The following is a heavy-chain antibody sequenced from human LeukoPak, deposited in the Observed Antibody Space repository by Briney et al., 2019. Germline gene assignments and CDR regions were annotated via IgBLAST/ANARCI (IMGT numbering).Heavy chain of an antibody. CDR2: IHPEGNGK. CDR1: GFSFTNFW. Sequence: EGSLRLSRAVSGFSFTNFWMSWVRQAPGRGLEWVANIHPEGNGKYHVESVKGRFTISRDNTKNLLFLQMNGLRVEDTAVYYCARGDAFSGDHWGQGTLVTVSS. V-gene: IGHV3-7*04. CDR3: ARGDAFSGDH. J-gene: IGHJ4*02.